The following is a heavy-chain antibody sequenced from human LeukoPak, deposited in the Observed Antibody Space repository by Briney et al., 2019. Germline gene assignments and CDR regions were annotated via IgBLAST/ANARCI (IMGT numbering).Heavy chain of an antibody. Sequence: PGGSLRLSCAASGFTFSSYGMHRVRQAPGKGLEWVAVIWYDGSNKYYADSVKGRFTISRDNSKNTLYLQMNSLRAEDTAVYYCARRGRWAAAGIFDYWGQGTLVTVSS. J-gene: IGHJ4*02. CDR2: IWYDGSNK. V-gene: IGHV3-33*01. CDR1: GFTFSSYG. D-gene: IGHD6-13*01. CDR3: ARRGRWAAAGIFDY.